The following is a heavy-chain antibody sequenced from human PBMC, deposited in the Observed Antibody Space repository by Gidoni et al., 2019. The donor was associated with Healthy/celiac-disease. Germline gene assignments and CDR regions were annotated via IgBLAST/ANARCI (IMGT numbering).Heavy chain of an antibody. CDR2: IWYEGSNE. J-gene: IGHJ3*02. D-gene: IGHD2-15*01. CDR1: GLTFRRYG. V-gene: IGHV3-33*01. Sequence: QVQLVESGGGVVQPGRSRRLSCPASGLTFRRYGMHWVRQAPGKGLEWLAVIWYEGSNEYYADSVKGRFTISRENSKNTLYLQMNSLRAEDTAVYYCASMVVVVAATDAFDIWGQGTMVTVSS. CDR3: ASMVVVVAATDAFDI.